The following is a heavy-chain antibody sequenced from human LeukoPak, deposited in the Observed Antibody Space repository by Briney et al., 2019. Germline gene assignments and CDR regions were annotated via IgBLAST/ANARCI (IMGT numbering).Heavy chain of an antibody. J-gene: IGHJ5*02. CDR2: VYYSGST. D-gene: IGHD3-10*02. CDR1: GDSISTTTSY. Sequence: PSETLYLTCTVSGDSISTTTSYWGWIRQPPGKGLEWIGSVYYSGSTFYNPSLTSRVGIAVDTSKNQFSLKLTSVTAADTAIYYCARHVPDNWFDPWGQGSLVTVSS. V-gene: IGHV4-39*01. CDR3: ARHVPDNWFDP.